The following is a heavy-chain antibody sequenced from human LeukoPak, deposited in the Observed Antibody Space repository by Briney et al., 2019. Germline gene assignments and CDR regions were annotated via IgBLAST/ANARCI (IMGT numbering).Heavy chain of an antibody. J-gene: IGHJ4*02. D-gene: IGHD5-18*01. Sequence: SGTLSLTRAVSGGSISSSNWWSWVRQPPGKGLEWIGEIYHSGSTNYNPSLKSRVTISVDKSKNQFSLKLSSVTAADTAVYYCARGAVGYSYGSLWYWGQGTLVTVSS. V-gene: IGHV4-4*02. CDR2: IYHSGST. CDR3: ARGAVGYSYGSLWY. CDR1: GGSISSSNW.